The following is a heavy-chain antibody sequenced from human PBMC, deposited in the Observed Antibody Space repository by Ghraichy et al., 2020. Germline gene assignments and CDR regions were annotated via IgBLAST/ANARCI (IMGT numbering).Heavy chain of an antibody. CDR3: ARQVITMMVVAEPPPDY. CDR1: GGSISSSSYY. V-gene: IGHV4-39*01. Sequence: SETLSLTCTVSGGSISSSSYYWGWIRQPPGKGLEWIGSIYHSGNTYYNPSLKSRVTISVDTSKNQFSLKLSSVTAADTAVYYCARQVITMMVVAEPPPDYWGPGTLVTVSS. CDR2: IYHSGNT. J-gene: IGHJ4*02. D-gene: IGHD3-22*01.